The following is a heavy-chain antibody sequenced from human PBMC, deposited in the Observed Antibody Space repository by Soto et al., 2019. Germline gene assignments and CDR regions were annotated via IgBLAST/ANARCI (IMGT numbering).Heavy chain of an antibody. Sequence: EVQLVESGGGLVQPGGSLRLSCAASGFTFSSYWMHWVRQAPGKGLVWVSRINSDGSSTSYADSVKGRFTISRDNAKNTLYLQMNGLRAEDTAVYYCASEVHPIGFGELPFGYWGQGTLVTVSS. V-gene: IGHV3-74*01. CDR2: INSDGSST. CDR1: GFTFSSYW. D-gene: IGHD3-10*01. CDR3: ASEVHPIGFGELPFGY. J-gene: IGHJ4*02.